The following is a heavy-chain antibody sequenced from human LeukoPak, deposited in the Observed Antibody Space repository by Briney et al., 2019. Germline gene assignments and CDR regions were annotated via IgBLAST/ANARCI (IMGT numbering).Heavy chain of an antibody. J-gene: IGHJ4*02. D-gene: IGHD1-26*01. CDR1: GFTLSSYW. CDR2: IKEDGSEK. CDR3: ARGYSVAY. V-gene: IGHV3-7*01. Sequence: TGGSLRLSCAASGFTLSSYWMAWVRQAPGKGLEWVANIKEDGSEKHYVDSVKGRFTISRDNAKNSLYLQMNSLRAEDTAVYYCARGYSVAYWGQATLVIVSS.